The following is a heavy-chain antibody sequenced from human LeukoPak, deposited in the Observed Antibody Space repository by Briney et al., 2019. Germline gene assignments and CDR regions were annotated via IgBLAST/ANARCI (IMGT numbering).Heavy chain of an antibody. D-gene: IGHD4-17*01. CDR2: ISWNSGSI. J-gene: IGHJ6*03. CDR1: GFTFDDYA. V-gene: IGHV3-9*01. Sequence: GRSLRLSCAASGFTFDDYAMHWVRQAPGKGLEWVSGISWNSGSIGYADSVKGRFTLSRDNSKDTLYLQMNSLRAEDTAVYYCAKRGGTTVTTSNFHMDVWGKGTTVTVSS. CDR3: AKRGGTTVTTSNFHMDV.